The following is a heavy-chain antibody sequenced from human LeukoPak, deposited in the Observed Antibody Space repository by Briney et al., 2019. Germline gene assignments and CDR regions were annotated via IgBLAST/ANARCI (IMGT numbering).Heavy chain of an antibody. CDR3: ARGGGYSSTSY. D-gene: IGHD6-13*01. CDR2: IKQDGSEK. V-gene: IGHV3-7*01. Sequence: GGSLRLSCAASGFTFSSYWMSWVRQAPGKGLEWVANIKQDGSEKYYVDSMKGRFTISRDNAKNSLFLQMNSLRAEDTAVYYCARGGGYSSTSYWGQGTLVTVSS. J-gene: IGHJ4*02. CDR1: GFTFSSYW.